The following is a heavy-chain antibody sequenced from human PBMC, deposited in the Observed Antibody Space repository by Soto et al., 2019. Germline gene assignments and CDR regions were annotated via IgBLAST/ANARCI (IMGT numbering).Heavy chain of an antibody. CDR2: ISRSSSYI. CDR1: GFTFSNYS. Sequence: EVQLVESGGGLVKPGGSLRLSCAASGFTFSNYSMNWVRQAPGKGLEWVSSISRSSSYIYYADSVKGRFTISRDNAKNSVYLQVKSLRAEDTAVYYCARESGSLGMDVWGQGTTVTVSS. CDR3: ARESGSLGMDV. D-gene: IGHD1-26*01. J-gene: IGHJ6*02. V-gene: IGHV3-21*01.